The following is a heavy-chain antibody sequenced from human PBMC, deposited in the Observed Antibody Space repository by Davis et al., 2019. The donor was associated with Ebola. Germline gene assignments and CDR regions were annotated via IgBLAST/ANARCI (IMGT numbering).Heavy chain of an antibody. CDR3: ARALFGASAFDI. V-gene: IGHV3-13*01. CDR2: IGAAGDT. Sequence: PGRSLRLSCAASGFTFRSYDMHWVRQATGKGLEWVSAIGAAGDTYYPGSVQGRFTISRENAKNSLYLQMNSLRAGDTAVYYCARALFGASAFDIWGQGTMVTVSS. J-gene: IGHJ3*02. D-gene: IGHD2-21*01. CDR1: GFTFRSYD.